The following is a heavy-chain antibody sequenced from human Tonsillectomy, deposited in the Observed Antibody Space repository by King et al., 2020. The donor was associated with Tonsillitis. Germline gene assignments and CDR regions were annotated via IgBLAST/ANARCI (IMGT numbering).Heavy chain of an antibody. Sequence: VQLQESGPGLVKPSQTLSLTCTVSGGSISSGDYYWSWIRQPPGKGLEWIGYIYYSGSTYYNPSLKSRVTISVDTSKNQFSLKLSSVTAADTAVYYCARVHYYYDSSGYYRRTYYFDYWGHGTLVTVSS. J-gene: IGHJ4*01. CDR1: GGSISSGDYY. CDR2: IYYSGST. D-gene: IGHD3-22*01. CDR3: ARVHYYYDSSGYYRRTYYFDY. V-gene: IGHV4-30-4*01.